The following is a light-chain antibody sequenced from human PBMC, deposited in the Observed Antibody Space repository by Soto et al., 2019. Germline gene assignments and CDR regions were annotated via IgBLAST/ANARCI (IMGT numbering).Light chain of an antibody. J-gene: IGKJ1*01. Sequence: ILLTQSPGALSLSAGERARLSWRASQSVSSSYLAWYQQKPGQAPRLLIYGASSRATGIPDRFSGSGSGTDFTLTISRLEPEDFAVHYCQQYGTSPWTFGQGTKVDIK. V-gene: IGKV3-20*01. CDR1: QSVSSSY. CDR2: GAS. CDR3: QQYGTSPWT.